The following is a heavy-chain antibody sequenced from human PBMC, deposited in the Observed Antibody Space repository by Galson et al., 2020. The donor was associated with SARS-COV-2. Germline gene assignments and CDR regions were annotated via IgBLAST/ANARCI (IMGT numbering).Heavy chain of an antibody. CDR2: ISWDGGST. V-gene: IGHV3-43D*03. CDR1: GFTFDDYA. Sequence: GESLKLSCAASGFTFDDYAMHWVRQAPGKGLEWVSLISWDGGSTYYADSVKGRFTISRDNSKNSLYLQMNSLRAEDTALYYCAKEKLRFLEWFQFDPWGQGTLVTVSS. J-gene: IGHJ5*02. D-gene: IGHD3-3*01. CDR3: AKEKLRFLEWFQFDP.